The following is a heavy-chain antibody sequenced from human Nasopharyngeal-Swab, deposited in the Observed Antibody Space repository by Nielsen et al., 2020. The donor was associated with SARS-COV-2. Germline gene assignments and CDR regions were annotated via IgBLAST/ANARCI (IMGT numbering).Heavy chain of an antibody. CDR1: GFTFDDYA. J-gene: IGHJ3*02. CDR2: INWNSNHI. CDR3: AKDQEQQLVLGAFDI. Sequence: LSLTCAASGFTFDDYAMHWVRQAPWKGLEWVSGINWNSNHIGYADSMKGRFTISRDNAKNSLYLQMNSLRAEDTALYYCAKDQEQQLVLGAFDIWGQGTMVTVSS. V-gene: IGHV3-9*01. D-gene: IGHD6-13*01.